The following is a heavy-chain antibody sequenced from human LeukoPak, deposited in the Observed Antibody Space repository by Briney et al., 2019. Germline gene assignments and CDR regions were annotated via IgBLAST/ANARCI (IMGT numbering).Heavy chain of an antibody. V-gene: IGHV4-59*01. Sequence: SETLSLTCTVSGGSISSYYWSWIRQPPGKGLEWIGYIYYSGSTNYNPSLKSRVTISVDTSKNQFSLKLSSVTAADTAVYYCARTPPIGYCSSTCCYEGDSFWFDPWGQGTLVTVSS. CDR2: IYYSGST. CDR1: GGSISSYY. CDR3: ARTPPIGYCSSTCCYEGDSFWFDP. J-gene: IGHJ5*02. D-gene: IGHD2-2*01.